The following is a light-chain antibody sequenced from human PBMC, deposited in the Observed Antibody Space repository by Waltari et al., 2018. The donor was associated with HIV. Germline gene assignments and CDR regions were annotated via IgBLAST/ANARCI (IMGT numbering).Light chain of an antibody. CDR2: DVR. CDR1: NSDVGGYNY. J-gene: IGLJ2*01. CDR3: CSYAGSYTHVV. V-gene: IGLV2-11*01. Sequence: QSALTQPRSVSGSPGQSVTISCTGTNSDVGGYNYVTWYPHHPGKTPQLMIYDVRNAPQRVPDRFSGSKSGNTASLTISGLQAEDEADYYCCSYAGSYTHVVFGGGTKLTVL.